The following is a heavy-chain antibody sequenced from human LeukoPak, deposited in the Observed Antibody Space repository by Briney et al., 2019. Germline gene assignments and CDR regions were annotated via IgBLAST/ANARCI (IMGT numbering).Heavy chain of an antibody. CDR1: GYTFTSYY. CDR3: ARYGCNSLACYEDY. V-gene: IGHV1-18*04. D-gene: IGHD2-15*01. J-gene: IGHJ4*02. Sequence: GASVKVSCKASGYTFTSYYMHWVRQAPGQGLEWMGWISVHDGHTNYAEKFQGRVTMTADTSTNTAYMELTSLTSDDTAVYYCARYGCNSLACYEDYWGQGTLVTVSS. CDR2: ISVHDGHT.